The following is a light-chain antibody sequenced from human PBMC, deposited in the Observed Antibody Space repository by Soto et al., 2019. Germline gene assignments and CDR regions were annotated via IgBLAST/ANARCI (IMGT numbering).Light chain of an antibody. CDR2: GSS. V-gene: IGKV3-15*01. CDR1: QSVSTN. Sequence: EIVMTQSPVTLSVSPCERATLSCRASQSVSTNLAWYQQRHGQPPRLLLYGSSTRATGIPARFSGSGSETEFTLTISSLQSEDFAVYYCQHYNNWPWTFGQGTKVDIK. CDR3: QHYNNWPWT. J-gene: IGKJ1*01.